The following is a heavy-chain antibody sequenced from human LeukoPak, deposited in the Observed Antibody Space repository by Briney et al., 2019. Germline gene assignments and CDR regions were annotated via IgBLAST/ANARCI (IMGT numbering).Heavy chain of an antibody. CDR3: ARQDNLPDAFDI. V-gene: IGHV5-51*01. J-gene: IGHJ3*02. CDR2: IHVGDSYT. CDR1: GYSFTNYW. Sequence: GESLKISCKGSGYSFTNYWIAWVRQMPGKGLEWMGFIHVGDSYTRFSPSFQGQVTFSADKSNNTAYLQWSSLRASDTAMYYSARQDNLPDAFDIWGQGTMVTVSS. D-gene: IGHD1-14*01.